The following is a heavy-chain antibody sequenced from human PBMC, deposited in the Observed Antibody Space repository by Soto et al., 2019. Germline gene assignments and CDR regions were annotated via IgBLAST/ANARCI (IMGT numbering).Heavy chain of an antibody. Sequence: ASVKVSCKASGYTFTGYYMHWVRQAPGQGLEWMGWINPNSGGTNYAQKFQGWVTMTRDTSISTAYMELSRLRSDDTAVYYCARTPIAAAGSFDYWGQGTLVTVSS. CDR1: GYTFTGYY. CDR2: INPNSGGT. CDR3: ARTPIAAAGSFDY. J-gene: IGHJ4*02. V-gene: IGHV1-2*04. D-gene: IGHD6-13*01.